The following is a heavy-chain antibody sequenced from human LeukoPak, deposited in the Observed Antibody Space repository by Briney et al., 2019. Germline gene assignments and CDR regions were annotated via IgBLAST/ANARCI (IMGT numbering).Heavy chain of an antibody. J-gene: IGHJ3*02. CDR3: AREQYSSGSAFDI. CDR1: AFTFSNYW. Sequence: PGGSLRLSCAASAFTFSNYWMNWVRQAPGKGLEWVANIKRDGSEKYYVDSVKGRFTISRDNAKNSLYLQMNSLRAEDTAVYYCAREQYSSGSAFDIWGQGTMVTVSS. D-gene: IGHD6-19*01. CDR2: IKRDGSEK. V-gene: IGHV3-7*01.